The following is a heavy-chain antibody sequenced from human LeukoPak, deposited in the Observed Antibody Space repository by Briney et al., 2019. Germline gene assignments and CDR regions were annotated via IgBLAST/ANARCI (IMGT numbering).Heavy chain of an antibody. V-gene: IGHV3-48*03. J-gene: IGHJ4*02. CDR3: AKIGFPTTVLTPGTVW. D-gene: IGHD4-23*01. Sequence: GGSLRLSCAVSGFTFSSYEMNWVRQAPGKGLEWVSYISSSGFNIYYADSVKGRFTISRDNSKSTLYLQMSSLRAEDTAVYYCAKIGFPTTVLTPGTVWWGQGTLVTVSS. CDR1: GFTFSSYE. CDR2: ISSSGFNI.